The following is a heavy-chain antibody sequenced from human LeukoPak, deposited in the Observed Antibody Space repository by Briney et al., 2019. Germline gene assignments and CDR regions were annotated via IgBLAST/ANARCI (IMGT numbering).Heavy chain of an antibody. J-gene: IGHJ4*02. CDR3: ASAIGSIWYEFDY. CDR1: GFIFSSHA. D-gene: IGHD6-13*01. Sequence: GGSLRLSCAASGFIFSSHAMHWVRQAPGRGLEWISVIYSGGYTYYAGSVKGRFTISRDNSKNTLYLQMNSLRADDTAVYYCASAIGSIWYEFDYWGQGTLVTVSS. V-gene: IGHV3-53*01. CDR2: IYSGGYT.